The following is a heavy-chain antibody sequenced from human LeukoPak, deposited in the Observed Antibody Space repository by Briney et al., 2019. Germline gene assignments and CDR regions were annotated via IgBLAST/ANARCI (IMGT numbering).Heavy chain of an antibody. CDR3: ARTNGAAADLDY. CDR2: INPNSGGT. CDR1: GYTFTSYY. Sequence: ASVKVSCKASGYTFTSYYMHWVRQAPGQGLEWMGWINPNSGGTNYAQKFQGRVTMTRDTSISTAYMELSRLRSDDTAVYYCARTNGAAADLDYWGQGTLVTVSS. V-gene: IGHV1-2*02. D-gene: IGHD6-13*01. J-gene: IGHJ4*02.